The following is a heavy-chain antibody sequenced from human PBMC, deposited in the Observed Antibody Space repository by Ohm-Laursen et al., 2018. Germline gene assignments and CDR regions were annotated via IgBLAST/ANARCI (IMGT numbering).Heavy chain of an antibody. V-gene: IGHV3-11*01. CDR2: ISSSGSTI. J-gene: IGHJ3*02. CDR3: ARVRSSWHDAFDI. Sequence: SLRLSCAASGFTFSDYYMSWIRQAPGKGLEWVSYISSSGSTIYYADSVKGRFTISRDNAKNSLYLQMNSLRAEDTALYHCARVRSSWHDAFDIWGQGTMVTVSS. CDR1: GFTFSDYY. D-gene: IGHD6-13*01.